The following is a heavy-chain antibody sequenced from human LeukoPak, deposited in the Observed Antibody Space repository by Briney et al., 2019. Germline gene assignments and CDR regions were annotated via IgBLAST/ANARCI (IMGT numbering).Heavy chain of an antibody. CDR2: INQDGSEK. J-gene: IGHJ4*02. Sequence: GGSLRLSCAVSRLRFRSFWMSWVRQAPGKGLEWVANINQDGSEKYFVDSVRGRFTISRDNSKNSLHLQMNTLRAEDTAVYYCARERDGRFFDYWGQGTLVTVSS. D-gene: IGHD5-24*01. V-gene: IGHV3-7*01. CDR3: ARERDGRFFDY. CDR1: RLRFRSFW.